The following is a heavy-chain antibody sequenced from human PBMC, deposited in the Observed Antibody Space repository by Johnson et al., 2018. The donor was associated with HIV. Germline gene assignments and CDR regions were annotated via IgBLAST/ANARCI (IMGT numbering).Heavy chain of an antibody. Sequence: QVQLVESGGGVVQPGRSLRLSCAASGFTFSSYAMHWVRQAPGKGLEWVAVISYDGSNNNSADSVKGRFTISRDNPKNTLYLQMNSLRAEDTAVYYCARGGKDHAFDIWGQGTMVTVSS. D-gene: IGHD3-16*01. CDR3: ARGGKDHAFDI. J-gene: IGHJ3*02. CDR1: GFTFSSYA. V-gene: IGHV3-30*04. CDR2: ISYDGSNN.